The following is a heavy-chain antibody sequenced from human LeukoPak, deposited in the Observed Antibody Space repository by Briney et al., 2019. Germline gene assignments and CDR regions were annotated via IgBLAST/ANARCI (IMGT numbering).Heavy chain of an antibody. Sequence: PSETLSPTCIVSGVSVRGYYLTWIRQPPGNGLEWIGYISYSGGTNYNPSLESRVTMSVYTSKNEFSLYVNSVTAADTAIYYCARRAIPSEPHYLDFWGQGILVTVSS. CDR2: ISYSGGT. V-gene: IGHV4-59*08. CDR3: ARRAIPSEPHYLDF. J-gene: IGHJ4*02. D-gene: IGHD2-2*02. CDR1: GVSVRGYY.